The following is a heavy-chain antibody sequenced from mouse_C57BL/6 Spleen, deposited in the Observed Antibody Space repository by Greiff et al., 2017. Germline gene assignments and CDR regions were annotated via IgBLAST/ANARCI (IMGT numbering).Heavy chain of an antibody. CDR3: ASWEVDY. CDR1: GYAFRSYW. CDR2: IYPGDGAT. V-gene: IGHV1-80*01. Sequence: QVQLPQSRAELVQPGASVKISCKASGYAFRSYWMNWVKQRPGKGIGWIGQIYPGDGATNYNENFKGKATLTADKSSSPAYIQLSSLTSEDSAVDIGASWEVDYWGQGTTLTVPS. D-gene: IGHD4-1*01. J-gene: IGHJ2*01.